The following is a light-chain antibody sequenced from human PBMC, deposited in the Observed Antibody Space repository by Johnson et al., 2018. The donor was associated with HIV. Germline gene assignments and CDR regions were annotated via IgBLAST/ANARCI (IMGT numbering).Light chain of an antibody. V-gene: IGLV1-51*01. CDR1: SSNIGNNY. Sequence: QSVLTQPPSVSAAPGQKVTISCSGSSSNIGNNYISWYQQLPGTAPKLLIYDNSKRPSGIPDRFSGSKSGTSATLGITGLQTGDEADYYCGTWDSSLRACRIYVFGTGTKVTVL. CDR3: GTWDSSLRACRIYV. J-gene: IGLJ1*01. CDR2: DNS.